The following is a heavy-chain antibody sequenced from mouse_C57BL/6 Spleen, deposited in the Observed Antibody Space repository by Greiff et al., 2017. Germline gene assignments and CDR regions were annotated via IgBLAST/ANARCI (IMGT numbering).Heavy chain of an antibody. J-gene: IGHJ4*01. D-gene: IGHD1-1*01. CDR2: ISSGGSYT. CDR3: ARGDTTVDYYAMDY. Sequence: EVKLMDSGGDLVKPGGSLKLSCAASGFTFSSYGLSWVRQTPDKRLEWVATISSGGSYTYYPDSVKGRFTISRDNAKNTLYLQMSSLQSEDTAMYYCARGDTTVDYYAMDYWGQGTSVTVSS. CDR1: GFTFSSYG. V-gene: IGHV5-6*01.